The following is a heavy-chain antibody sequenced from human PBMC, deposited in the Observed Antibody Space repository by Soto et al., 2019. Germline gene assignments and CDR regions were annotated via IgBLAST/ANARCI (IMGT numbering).Heavy chain of an antibody. J-gene: IGHJ5*02. D-gene: IGHD3-3*01. CDR1: GFTFSNAW. CDR2: IKSKTDGGTT. V-gene: IGHV3-15*07. Sequence: GGSLRLSCAASGFTFSNAWMNWVRQAPGKGLEWVGRIKSKTDGGTTDYAAPVKGRFTISRDDSKNTLYLQMNSLKTEDTAVYYSTTGSRFLELSYNWFDPWGQGTLVTVSS. CDR3: TTGSRFLELSYNWFDP.